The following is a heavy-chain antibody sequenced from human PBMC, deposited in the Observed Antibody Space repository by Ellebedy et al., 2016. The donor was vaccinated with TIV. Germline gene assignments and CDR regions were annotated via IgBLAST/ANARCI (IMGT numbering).Heavy chain of an antibody. Sequence: MPSETLSLTCAVYGGSFSGYYWSWIRQPPGKGLEWIGEINHSGSTNYNPSLKSRITISVATSKNQFSLKLSSVTAADTAVYYCARFGRIVATKKSRSVTDYYYMDVWGKGTTVTVSS. J-gene: IGHJ6*03. V-gene: IGHV4-34*01. CDR1: GGSFSGYY. D-gene: IGHD5-12*01. CDR2: INHSGST. CDR3: ARFGRIVATKKSRSVTDYYYMDV.